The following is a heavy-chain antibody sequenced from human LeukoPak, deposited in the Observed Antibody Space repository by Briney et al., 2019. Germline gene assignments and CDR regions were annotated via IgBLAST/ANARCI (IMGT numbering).Heavy chain of an antibody. J-gene: IGHJ6*03. CDR3: ARSAGGKFPRLDYYYNYMDV. D-gene: IGHD1-26*01. Sequence: SVKVSCKASGGTFSSYAISWVRQAPGQGLEWMGGIIPIFGTANYAQEFQGRVTITADKSTSTAYMELSSLRSEDTAVYYCARSAGGKFPRLDYYYNYMDVWGKGTTVTVSS. V-gene: IGHV1-69*06. CDR1: GGTFSSYA. CDR2: IIPIFGTA.